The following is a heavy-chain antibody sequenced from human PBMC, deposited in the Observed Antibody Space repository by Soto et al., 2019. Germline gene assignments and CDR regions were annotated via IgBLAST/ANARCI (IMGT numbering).Heavy chain of an antibody. CDR2: INPSGGSA. V-gene: IGHV1-46*01. J-gene: IGHJ6*02. CDR1: GYTFTSYY. D-gene: IGHD1-26*01. CDR3: ARDDGTEGYGMDV. Sequence: ASVKVSCKASGYTFTSYYMHWVRQAPGQGLEWMGIINPSGGSAIYAQKFQGRVTMTRDTSTSTVYMELSSLRSEDTAVYYCARDDGTEGYGMDVSGQGTTVTVSS.